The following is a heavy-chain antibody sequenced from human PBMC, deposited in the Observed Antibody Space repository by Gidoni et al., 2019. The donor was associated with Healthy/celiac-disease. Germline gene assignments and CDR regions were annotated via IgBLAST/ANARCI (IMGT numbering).Heavy chain of an antibody. CDR3: AANGGDGDYYYYGMDV. CDR1: GFTFSSYE. J-gene: IGHJ6*02. V-gene: IGHV3-48*03. CDR2: ISSSGSTI. D-gene: IGHD4-17*01. Sequence: EVQLVESGGGLVQPGGSLRLSCAASGFTFSSYEMNWVRQAPGKGLEWVSYISSSGSTIYYADSVKGRFTISRDNAKNSLYLKMNSLRAEDTAVYYCAANGGDGDYYYYGMDVWGQGTTVTVSS.